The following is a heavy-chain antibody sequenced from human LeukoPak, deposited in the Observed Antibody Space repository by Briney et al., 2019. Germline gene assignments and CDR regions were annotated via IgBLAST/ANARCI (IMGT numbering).Heavy chain of an antibody. V-gene: IGHV1-2*02. CDR2: INPNSGGT. Sequence: ASVKVSCKAFGYTFTGYYMHWVRQAPGQGLEWMGWINPNSGGTNYAQKCQGRVTMTRDTSISTAYMELSRLRSDDTAVYYCATYNWNYARGDYWGQGTLVTVSS. CDR3: ATYNWNYARGDY. CDR1: GYTFTGYY. D-gene: IGHD1-1*01. J-gene: IGHJ4*02.